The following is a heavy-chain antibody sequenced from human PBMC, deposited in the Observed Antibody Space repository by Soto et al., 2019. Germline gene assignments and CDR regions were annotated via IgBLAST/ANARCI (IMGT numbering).Heavy chain of an antibody. CDR1: GDSISSADYY. V-gene: IGHV4-30-4*01. CDR2: IFYSGTT. CDR3: ARDLWVEPELYYYGMDV. J-gene: IGHJ6*02. Sequence: KTSETLSLTCTVSGDSISSADYYRSWIRQTPGKGLEWIGHIFYSGTTYYNPSLKSRLTISVDTSKNHFSLRLTSVTAADTAVYYCARDLWVEPELYYYGMDVWGQGTTVTVSS. D-gene: IGHD1-1*01.